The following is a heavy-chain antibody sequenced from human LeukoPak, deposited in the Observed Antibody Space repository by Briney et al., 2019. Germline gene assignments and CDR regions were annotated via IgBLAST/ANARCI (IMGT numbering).Heavy chain of an antibody. Sequence: GGSLSLSCSASGFTFSSFVMHWVRQAPGEGLEYVSGISSSGGSTNYADSVKGRFTFSRDDSKTTQYLQMISLRTEDTAGYFCVKGWELRYDAFDSWGRGRMVGVCS. CDR1: GFTFSSFV. CDR2: ISSSGGST. D-gene: IGHD1-26*01. V-gene: IGHV3-64D*06. CDR3: VKGWELRYDAFDS. J-gene: IGHJ3*02.